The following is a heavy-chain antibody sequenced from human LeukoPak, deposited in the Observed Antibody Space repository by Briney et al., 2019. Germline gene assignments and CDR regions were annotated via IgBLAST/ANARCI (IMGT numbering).Heavy chain of an antibody. Sequence: KPSETLSLTCAVYGGSFSGYYWSWIRQPPGKGLEWIGEINHSGSTNYNPSLKSRVTISVDTSKNQFSLKMNSMTAADTAVYYCAVPSIASYWGQGTLVTVS. D-gene: IGHD6-6*01. CDR2: INHSGST. CDR3: AVPSIASY. V-gene: IGHV4-34*01. CDR1: GGSFSGYY. J-gene: IGHJ4*02.